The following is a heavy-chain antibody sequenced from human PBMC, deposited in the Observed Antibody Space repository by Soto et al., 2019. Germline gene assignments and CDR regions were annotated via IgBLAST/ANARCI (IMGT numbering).Heavy chain of an antibody. D-gene: IGHD6-19*01. Sequence: QVQLQESGPGLVKPSQTLSLTCTVSGGSISSGDYYWSWIRQPPGKGLEWIGYIYYSGSTYYNPSLKSRVTISVDTSKNQFSLKLSSVTAAATAVYYCARDYAGSPSGYGMDVWGQGTTVTVSS. J-gene: IGHJ6*02. CDR1: GGSISSGDYY. CDR2: IYYSGST. CDR3: ARDYAGSPSGYGMDV. V-gene: IGHV4-30-4*01.